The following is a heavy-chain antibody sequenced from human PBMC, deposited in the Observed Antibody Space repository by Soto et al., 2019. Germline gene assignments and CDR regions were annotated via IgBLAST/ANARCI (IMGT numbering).Heavy chain of an antibody. J-gene: IGHJ6*02. D-gene: IGHD4-17*01. CDR1: GGSFSGYY. CDR3: ARVNGDYVWYYYGMDV. V-gene: IGHV4-34*01. CDR2: INHSGST. Sequence: QVQLQQWGAGLLKPSETLSLTCAVYGGSFSGYYWSWIRQPPGKGLEWIGEINHSGSTNYNPSLTRRVTISVDTSKTQFSLKLSSVTAADTAVYYCARVNGDYVWYYYGMDVWGQGTTVTVSS.